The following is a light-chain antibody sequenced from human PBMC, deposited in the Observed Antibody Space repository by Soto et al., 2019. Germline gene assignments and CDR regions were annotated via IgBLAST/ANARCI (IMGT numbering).Light chain of an antibody. CDR3: QQYGSSPPWT. Sequence: EIVLTQSPGTLSLSPGERATLSCRASQSVSSSYLAWYQQKPGQAPRLLIYGASSRATGIPHTFSGSGSATDFTLTIISLEPEDFSVYYCQQYGSSPPWTFGQGTKVEIK. J-gene: IGKJ1*01. CDR2: GAS. CDR1: QSVSSSY. V-gene: IGKV3-20*01.